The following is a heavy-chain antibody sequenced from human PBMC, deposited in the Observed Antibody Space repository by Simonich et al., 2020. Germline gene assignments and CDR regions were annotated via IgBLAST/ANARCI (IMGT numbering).Heavy chain of an antibody. J-gene: IGHJ3*02. CDR2: IKHSGRT. V-gene: IGHV4-34*01. CDR3: ARPLGIIWAFDI. Sequence: QVQLQQWGAGLLQPSETLSLTCAVYGGSFSGYYWSWIRQPPGKGLEWIGEIKHSGRTNDNPSLKSRVTRSVDTAKNQFSLKLSSVTAADTAVYYCARPLGIIWAFDIWGQGTMVTVSS. CDR1: GGSFSGYY. D-gene: IGHD3-16*01.